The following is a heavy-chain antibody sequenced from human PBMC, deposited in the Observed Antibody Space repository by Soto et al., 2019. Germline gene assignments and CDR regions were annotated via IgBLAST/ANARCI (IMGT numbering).Heavy chain of an antibody. CDR1: GCSISSSSYY. CDR2: IYYSGST. J-gene: IGHJ4*02. V-gene: IGHV4-39*01. Sequence: SETLSLTCTVSGCSISSSSYYWGWIRQSPGKGLEWIGSIYYSGSTYYNPSLESRVTISVDKSKNQFSLKVISVTAADTAVYYCARLEGLATISYYFDYWGQGTLVTVSS. D-gene: IGHD3-9*01. CDR3: ARLEGLATISYYFDY.